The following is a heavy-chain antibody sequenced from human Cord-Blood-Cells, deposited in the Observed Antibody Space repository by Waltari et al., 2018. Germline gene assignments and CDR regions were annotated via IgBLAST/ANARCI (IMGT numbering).Heavy chain of an antibody. CDR1: VFTFSSYA. D-gene: IGHD6-13*01. J-gene: IGHJ4*02. CDR3: AREIEYSSSYDY. V-gene: IGHV3-30-3*01. CDR2: ISYDGSNK. Sequence: QVQLVESGGGVVQPGRSLRLSCAASVFTFSSYALHWVRQAPGKGLEWVAVISYDGSNKYYADSVKGRFTISRDNSKNTLYLQMNSLRAEDTAVYYCAREIEYSSSYDYWGQGTLVTVSS.